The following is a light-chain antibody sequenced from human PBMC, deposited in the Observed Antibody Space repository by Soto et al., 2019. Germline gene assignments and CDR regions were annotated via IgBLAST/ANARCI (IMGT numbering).Light chain of an antibody. CDR3: QQTYSSVT. CDR1: QVISNS. Sequence: DVQMTQSPSSVSASVGDRVTLAFRASQVISNSLAWYQQKPGKAPRLLIYAAFNLQSGVPSTFSGSGSGADFTLTISSLQPEDFATYYCQQTYSSVTFGQGTKVDI. CDR2: AAF. J-gene: IGKJ1*01. V-gene: IGKV1-12*01.